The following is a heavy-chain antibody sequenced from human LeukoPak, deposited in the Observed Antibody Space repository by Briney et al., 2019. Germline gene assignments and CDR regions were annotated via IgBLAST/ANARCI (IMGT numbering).Heavy chain of an antibody. Sequence: PGGSLRLSCTASGFTVRSNYMSWVRQAPGKGLERVSVIYSGGSTYYADSVKGRFTISRDNSKNTLYLQVNSLRAEDTAVYYCARDLGSYGSVDAFDIWGQGTMVTVSS. J-gene: IGHJ3*02. CDR1: GFTVRSNY. D-gene: IGHD5-18*01. CDR3: ARDLGSYGSVDAFDI. CDR2: IYSGGST. V-gene: IGHV3-53*01.